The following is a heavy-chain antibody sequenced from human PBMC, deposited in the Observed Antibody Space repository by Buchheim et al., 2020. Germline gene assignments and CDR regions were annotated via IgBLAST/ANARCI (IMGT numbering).Heavy chain of an antibody. CDR2: IRYDGSNK. D-gene: IGHD5/OR15-5a*01. CDR3: AKDRGLSTRYYYGMDV. Sequence: QVQLVESGGGVVQPGRSLRLSCAASGFTFSSYGMHWVRQAPGKGLEWVAFIRYDGSNKYSADSVKGRFTISSDNSKNTMYLQMNSLRAEDTAVYYCAKDRGLSTRYYYGMDVWGQGTT. CDR1: GFTFSSYG. V-gene: IGHV3-30*02. J-gene: IGHJ6*02.